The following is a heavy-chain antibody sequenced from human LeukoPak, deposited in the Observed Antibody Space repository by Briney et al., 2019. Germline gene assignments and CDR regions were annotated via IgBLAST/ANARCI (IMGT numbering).Heavy chain of an antibody. D-gene: IGHD5-18*01. Sequence: SETLSLTCTVSGGSISSYYWSWIRQPPGKGLEWIGYISYSGSTNYNPSLKSRVTISVDTSKNQFSLKLTSVTAADTAVYYCARDFEAMYSYAYFDYWGQGTLVTVSS. CDR3: ARDFEAMYSYAYFDY. V-gene: IGHV4-59*01. CDR2: ISYSGST. CDR1: GGSISSYY. J-gene: IGHJ4*02.